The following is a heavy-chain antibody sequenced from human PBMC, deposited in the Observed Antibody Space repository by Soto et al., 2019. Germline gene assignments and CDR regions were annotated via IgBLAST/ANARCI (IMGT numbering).Heavy chain of an antibody. Sequence: LRLSCAASGFTFSSYGMHWVRQAPGKGLEWVAVIWYDGSNKYYADSVKGRFTISRDNSKNTLYLQMNSLRAEDTAVYYCASSIAARNTFDYWGQGTLVTVSS. V-gene: IGHV3-33*01. CDR1: GFTFSSYG. CDR2: IWYDGSNK. J-gene: IGHJ4*02. D-gene: IGHD6-6*01. CDR3: ASSIAARNTFDY.